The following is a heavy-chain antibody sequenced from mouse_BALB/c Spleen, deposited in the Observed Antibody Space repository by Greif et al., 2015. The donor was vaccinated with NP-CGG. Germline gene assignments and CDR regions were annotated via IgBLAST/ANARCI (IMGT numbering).Heavy chain of an antibody. V-gene: IGHV14-3*02. Sequence: EVQLVESGAELVKPGASVKLSCTASGFNIKDTYMHWVKQRPEQGLEWIGRIDPASGNTKYDPKFQGKATITADTSSNTAYLQLSSLTSEDTAVYYCAREDSSGFYAMDYWGQGTSVTVSS. D-gene: IGHD3-2*01. CDR1: GFNIKDTY. CDR2: IDPASGNT. J-gene: IGHJ4*01. CDR3: AREDSSGFYAMDY.